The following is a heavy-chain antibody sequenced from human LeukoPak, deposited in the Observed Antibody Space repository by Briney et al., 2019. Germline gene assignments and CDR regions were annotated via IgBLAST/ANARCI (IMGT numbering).Heavy chain of an antibody. CDR3: ARNNGMDV. J-gene: IGHJ6*02. CDR2: VNRDGSET. V-gene: IGHV3-7*03. CDR1: GFTLSNHW. Sequence: GGSLRLSCAASGFTLSNHWMTWVRQVPGRGPGWVANVNRDGSETYYLDSVKGRFTISKDNAKNSLYLQMNSLRAEDTALYHCARNNGMDVWGQGTTVIVSS.